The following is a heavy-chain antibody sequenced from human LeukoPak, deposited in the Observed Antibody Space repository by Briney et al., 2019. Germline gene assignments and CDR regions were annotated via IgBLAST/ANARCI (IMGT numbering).Heavy chain of an antibody. J-gene: IGHJ5*02. D-gene: IGHD2-2*01. CDR1: GGTFSSYA. CDR3: ARDIVVVPAAIVPWGFDP. V-gene: IGHV1-69*13. CDR2: IIPIFGTA. Sequence: SVKVSCKASGGTFSSYAISWVRQAPGQALEWMGGIIPIFGTANYAQKFQGRVTITADESTSTAYMELSSLRSEDTAVYYCARDIVVVPAAIVPWGFDPWGQGTLVTVSS.